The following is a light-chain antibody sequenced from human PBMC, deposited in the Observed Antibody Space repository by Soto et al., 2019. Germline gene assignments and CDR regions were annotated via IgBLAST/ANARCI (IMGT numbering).Light chain of an antibody. CDR2: DND. CDR1: SSNIGSDY. V-gene: IGLV1-51*01. Sequence: QSVLTQPPSVSAAPGQTVTISCSGSSSNIGSDYVSWYQQVPGTAPKLLIYDNDKRPSGIPDRFSGSKSGTSATLGITGLQTGDEADYYCGTWDRNLNGGVFGGGTKLTVL. J-gene: IGLJ3*02. CDR3: GTWDRNLNGGV.